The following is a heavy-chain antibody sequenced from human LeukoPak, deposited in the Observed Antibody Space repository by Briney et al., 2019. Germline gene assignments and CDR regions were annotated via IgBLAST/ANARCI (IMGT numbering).Heavy chain of an antibody. D-gene: IGHD2-15*01. CDR3: VSGGWSYAFDI. CDR2: ISAYNGNT. J-gene: IGHJ3*02. Sequence: ASVKVSCKASGYTFTGYYMHWVRQAPGQGLEWMGWISAYNGNTNYAQKLQGRVTMTTDTSTSTAYMELRSLRSDDTAVYYCVSGGWSYAFDIWGQGTMVTVSS. V-gene: IGHV1-18*04. CDR1: GYTFTGYY.